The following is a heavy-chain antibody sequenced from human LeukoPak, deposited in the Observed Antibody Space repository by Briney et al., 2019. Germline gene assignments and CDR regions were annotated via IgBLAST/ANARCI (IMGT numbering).Heavy chain of an antibody. CDR2: IYYSGST. CDR3: VVYGYYDSSGHYTFDY. CDR1: GGSISSGGYY. J-gene: IGHJ4*02. V-gene: IGHV4-31*03. Sequence: SQTLSLTCTVSGGSISSGGYYWSWIRQHPGKGLEWIGYIYYSGSTYYNPSLKSRVTISVDTSKNQFSLKLSSVTAADTAVYYCVVYGYYDSSGHYTFDYWGQGTLVTVSS. D-gene: IGHD3-22*01.